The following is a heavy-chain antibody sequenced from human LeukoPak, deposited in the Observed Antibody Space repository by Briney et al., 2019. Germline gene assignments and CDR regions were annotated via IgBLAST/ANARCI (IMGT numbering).Heavy chain of an antibody. J-gene: IGHJ3*02. V-gene: IGHV1-18*01. CDR1: GYTFTNYG. CDR3: ARVSRCGGDCRGDAFDI. Sequence: ASVKVSCKASGYTFTNYGVSWVRQAPGQGLEWMGWISAYNGYTNYAQKFQFRVTMTTDTSTSTAYMELRSLTSDDTAVYYCARVSRCGGDCRGDAFDIWGQGTMVTVFS. D-gene: IGHD2-21*02. CDR2: ISAYNGYT.